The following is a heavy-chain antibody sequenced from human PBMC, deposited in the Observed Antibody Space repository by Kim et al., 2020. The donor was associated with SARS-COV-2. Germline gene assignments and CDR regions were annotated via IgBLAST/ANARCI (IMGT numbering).Heavy chain of an antibody. Sequence: SETLSLTCAVSGGSISSSNWWSWVRQPPGKGLAWIGEIYHSGSTNYNPSLKSRVTISVDKSKNQFSLKLSSVTAADTAVYYCARDLGQLGYCSGGSCYYYYGMDVWGQGTTVTVSS. V-gene: IGHV4-4*02. D-gene: IGHD2-15*01. J-gene: IGHJ6*02. CDR2: IYHSGST. CDR3: ARDLGQLGYCSGGSCYYYYGMDV. CDR1: GGSISSSNW.